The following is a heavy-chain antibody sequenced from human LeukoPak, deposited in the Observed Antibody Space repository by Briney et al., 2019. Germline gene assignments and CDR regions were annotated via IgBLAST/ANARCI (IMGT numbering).Heavy chain of an antibody. Sequence: GGSLRLSCAASGFTFSSYWMSWVRQAPGKGLEWVANIKQDGSEKYYVDSVKGRFTISRDNAKNSLYLQMNSLRAEDTAVYYCARDRRRGAYGDYPTFWGQGTLVTVSS. D-gene: IGHD4-17*01. CDR3: ARDRRRGAYGDYPTF. CDR2: IKQDGSEK. V-gene: IGHV3-7*01. CDR1: GFTFSSYW. J-gene: IGHJ4*02.